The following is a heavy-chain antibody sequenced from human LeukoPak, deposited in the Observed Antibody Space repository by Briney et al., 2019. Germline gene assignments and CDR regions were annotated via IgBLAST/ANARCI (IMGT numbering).Heavy chain of an antibody. Sequence: PSETLSLTCTVSGGSISGYYWSWIRQPPGKGLEWIGYIYYSGSTNYNPSLRTRVTMSVDTSKSQFSLKLISVTAADTAVYYCARFGNYYFDQWGQGTLVTVSS. V-gene: IGHV4-59*01. D-gene: IGHD1-7*01. CDR1: GGSISGYY. J-gene: IGHJ4*02. CDR3: ARFGNYYFDQ. CDR2: IYYSGST.